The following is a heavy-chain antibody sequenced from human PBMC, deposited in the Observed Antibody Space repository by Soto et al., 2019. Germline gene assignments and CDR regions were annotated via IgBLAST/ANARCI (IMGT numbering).Heavy chain of an antibody. CDR2: ISGSGGST. V-gene: IGHV3-23*01. Sequence: GGSLRFSCAASGFTFSSYAMSWVRQAPGEGLEWVSAISGSGGSTYYADSVKGRFTISRDNSKNTLYLQMNSLRAEDTAVYYCAKANGRVGVIYGMDVWGQGTTVTVSS. D-gene: IGHD3-16*01. CDR1: GFTFSSYA. CDR3: AKANGRVGVIYGMDV. J-gene: IGHJ6*02.